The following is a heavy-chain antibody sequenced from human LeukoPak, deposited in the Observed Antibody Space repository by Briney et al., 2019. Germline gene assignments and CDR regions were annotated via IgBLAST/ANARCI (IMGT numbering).Heavy chain of an antibody. J-gene: IGHJ6*02. V-gene: IGHV1-18*01. D-gene: IGHD6-19*01. Sequence: ASVTVSCKASGYTFTIYGISWVRQAPGQGLEWMGWISAYNGNTNYAQKLQGRVTMTTDTSTSTAYMELRSLRSDDTAVYYCARDRSGWYPGGMDVWGQGTTVTVSS. CDR2: ISAYNGNT. CDR1: GYTFTIYG. CDR3: ARDRSGWYPGGMDV.